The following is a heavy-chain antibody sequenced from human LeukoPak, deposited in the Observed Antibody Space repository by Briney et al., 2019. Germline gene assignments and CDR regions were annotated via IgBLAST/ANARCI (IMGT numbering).Heavy chain of an antibody. J-gene: IGHJ4*02. Sequence: SETLSLTCTVSHGSISSSSWSWIRQTPEKGLEWIGYMYNSGSTNYNPSLKSRVTISVDTAKNQFSLKLRSVTAADTAVYYCASGGVMVRESGTNPYYFDDWGQGTLVTVSS. V-gene: IGHV4-59*01. D-gene: IGHD3-10*01. CDR2: MYNSGST. CDR3: ASGGVMVRESGTNPYYFDD. CDR1: HGSISSSS.